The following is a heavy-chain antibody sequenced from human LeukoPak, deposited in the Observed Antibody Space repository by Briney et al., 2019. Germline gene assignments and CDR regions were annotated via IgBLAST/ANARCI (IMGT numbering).Heavy chain of an antibody. D-gene: IGHD5-24*01. Sequence: SETLSLTCAVSGGSISSSKYYWDWIRQPPGKGLEWIGSIDYSGNTYYNPSLKSRVTISVDTSKNQFSLKLSSATAADTALFYCARHAQMATVYFDSWGQATLVTVSS. J-gene: IGHJ4*02. V-gene: IGHV4-39*01. CDR3: ARHAQMATVYFDS. CDR1: GGSISSSKYY. CDR2: IDYSGNT.